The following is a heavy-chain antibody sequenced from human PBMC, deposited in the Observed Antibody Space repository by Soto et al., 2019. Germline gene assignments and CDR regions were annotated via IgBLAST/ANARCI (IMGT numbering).Heavy chain of an antibody. D-gene: IGHD3-3*01. CDR1: GYTFTSYG. CDR3: ARGTIFGVVYYYYYGMDV. Sequence: ASVKVSGKASGYTFTSYGIRWVRQAPGQGLERMGWISAYNGNTNYAQKLQGTVTMTTDTSTSTAYMELRSLRSDDTAVYYCARGTIFGVVYYYYYGMDVWGQGTTVTVSS. V-gene: IGHV1-18*04. J-gene: IGHJ6*02. CDR2: ISAYNGNT.